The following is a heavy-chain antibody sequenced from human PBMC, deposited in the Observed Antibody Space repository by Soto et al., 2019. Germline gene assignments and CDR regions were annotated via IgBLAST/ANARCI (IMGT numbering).Heavy chain of an antibody. D-gene: IGHD4-17*01. CDR2: ISWNSGSI. V-gene: IGHV3-9*01. CDR3: AKDMGPQDYGDYATYFDY. CDR1: GFTFDDYA. J-gene: IGHJ4*02. Sequence: EVQLVESGGGLVQPGRSLRLSCAASGFTFDDYAMHWVRQAPGKGLEWVSGISWNSGSIGYADSVKGRFTISRDNAKNSLYLQMNSLRAEDTALYYCAKDMGPQDYGDYATYFDYWGQGTLVTVSS.